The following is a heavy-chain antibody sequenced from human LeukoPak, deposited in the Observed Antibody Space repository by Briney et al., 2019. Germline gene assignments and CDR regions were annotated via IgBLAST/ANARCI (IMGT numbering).Heavy chain of an antibody. D-gene: IGHD2-21*01. CDR2: IIPIFGTA. CDR1: GRTFSSYA. CDR3: AIGFPYCGGDCYTLLDY. V-gene: IGHV1-69*13. J-gene: IGHJ4*02. Sequence: GASVKVSCKASGRTFSSYAISWLGQAPGQGLEWMGGIIPIFGTANYAQKFQGRVTITADESTSTAYMELSSLRSEDTAVYYCAIGFPYCGGDCYTLLDYWGQGTLVTVSS.